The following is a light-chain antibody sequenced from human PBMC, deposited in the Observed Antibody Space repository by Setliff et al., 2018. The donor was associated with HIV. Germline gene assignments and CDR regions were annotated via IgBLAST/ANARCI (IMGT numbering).Light chain of an antibody. CDR2: DVI. V-gene: IGLV2-14*03. CDR3: SSYTSSSTPYV. Sequence: SALTQPASASGSTGQSITISFTGTSSDVGGYNYVSWYQQHPGKAPKLMIYDVIYRPSGVSNRFSGSKSGNTASLTISGLQAEDEADYYCSSYTSSSTPYVFGTGTKVTVL. CDR1: SSDVGGYNY. J-gene: IGLJ1*01.